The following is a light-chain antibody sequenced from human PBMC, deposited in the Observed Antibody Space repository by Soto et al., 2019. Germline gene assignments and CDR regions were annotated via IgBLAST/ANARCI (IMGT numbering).Light chain of an antibody. CDR1: QSLLHRDGKTY. V-gene: IGKV2D-29*01. CDR2: EVS. J-gene: IGKJ4*01. CDR3: MQDVELPFT. Sequence: DIVMTQTPLSLCVIPGRPASMSCRSSQSLLHRDGKTYLYWFLQKPGQPPQLLIYEVSNRFSGVPDRFSASGSGTDFTLKISRVEAEDVGIYYCMQDVELPFTFGGGTKVDIK.